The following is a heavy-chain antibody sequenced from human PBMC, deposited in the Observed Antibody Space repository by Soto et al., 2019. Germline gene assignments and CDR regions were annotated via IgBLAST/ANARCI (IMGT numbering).Heavy chain of an antibody. Sequence: QVQLVQSGAEVKKPGSSVKGACKASGGTFSSYAISWVRQAPGQGLEWMGGLIPISGTANYAQKFQGRVTITADESTGTAYMELSSLRSEDTAVYYCARSQGSSTSLEIYYYYYYGMDVWGQGTTVTVSS. CDR2: LIPISGTA. CDR1: GGTFSSYA. J-gene: IGHJ6*02. CDR3: ARSQGSSTSLEIYYYYYYGMDV. D-gene: IGHD2-2*01. V-gene: IGHV1-69*01.